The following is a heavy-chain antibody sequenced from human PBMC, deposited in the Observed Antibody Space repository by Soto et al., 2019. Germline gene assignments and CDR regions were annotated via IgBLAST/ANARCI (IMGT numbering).Heavy chain of an antibody. D-gene: IGHD3-22*01. CDR2: IYYSGST. CDR1: CRAIISIRCH. V-gene: IGHV4-39*01. CDR3: ARSSGYYYVGAFDI. J-gene: IGHJ3*02. Sequence: SAILSLTCSVLCRAIISIRCHWSSIRQPPGKGLEWIGSIYYSGSTYYNPSLKSRVTISVDTSKNQFSLKLSSVTAADTAVYYCARSSGYYYVGAFDIWGQGTMVT.